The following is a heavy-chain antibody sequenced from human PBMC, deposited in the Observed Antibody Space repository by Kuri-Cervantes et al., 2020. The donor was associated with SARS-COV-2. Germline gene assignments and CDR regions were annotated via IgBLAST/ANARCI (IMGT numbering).Heavy chain of an antibody. J-gene: IGHJ6*03. Sequence: GSLRLSCTVSGGSISSSSYYWGWIRQPPGKGLVWIGRIYYSGNTYYTPSLKSRVTISVDTSKNQLSLKLCSVTAADTAVYYCARVHEYSSWCPIPPDVHYMDVWGKGTTVTVSS. CDR1: GGSISSSSYY. V-gene: IGHV4-39*07. CDR3: ARVHEYSSWCPIPPDVHYMDV. D-gene: IGHD6-6*01. CDR2: IYYSGNT.